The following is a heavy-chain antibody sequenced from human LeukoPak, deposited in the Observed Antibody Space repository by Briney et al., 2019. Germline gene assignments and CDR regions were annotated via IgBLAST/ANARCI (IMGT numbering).Heavy chain of an antibody. D-gene: IGHD4-17*01. V-gene: IGHV3-43*02. Sequence: GGSLRLSRAASGFTFSSYEMNWVRQAPGKGLEWVSLISGDGGSTYYADSVKGRFTISRDNSKNSLYLQMNSLRTEDTALYYCAKGNGDYWGGYYFDYWGQGTLVTVSS. CDR3: AKGNGDYWGGYYFDY. J-gene: IGHJ4*02. CDR2: ISGDGGST. CDR1: GFTFSSYE.